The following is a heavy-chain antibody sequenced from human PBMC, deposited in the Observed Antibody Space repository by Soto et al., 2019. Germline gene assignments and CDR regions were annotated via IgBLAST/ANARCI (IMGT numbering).Heavy chain of an antibody. CDR2: IHSDGSST. Sequence: EVRLVESEGGLVQPGGSLSLSCAASGFTFSYYWMHWVRQAPGQGLLWGSRIHSDGSSTTYADSVKGRFTISRDNAKNTVSLQMNSLRVEDTGVYFCARGDRGAFDLWGQGTMVTVSS. J-gene: IGHJ3*01. V-gene: IGHV3-74*01. D-gene: IGHD2-21*02. CDR3: ARGDRGAFDL. CDR1: GFTFSYYW.